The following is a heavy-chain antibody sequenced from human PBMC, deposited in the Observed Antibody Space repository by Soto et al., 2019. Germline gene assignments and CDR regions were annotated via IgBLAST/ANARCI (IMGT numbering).Heavy chain of an antibody. CDR3: AHRPIVGAAI. D-gene: IGHD1-26*01. V-gene: IGHV4-4*02. Sequence: QVQLQESGPGLVKPSGTLSLTCGVFGGSISNSNWWTWVRQPPGKGLEWIGEIYHTGSTNYNSSLMSRVTISLDKPNNQFSPKLSSVTAADTAVYYCAHRPIVGAAIWGQGTLVTVSS. CDR1: GGSISNSNW. CDR2: IYHTGST. J-gene: IGHJ4*02.